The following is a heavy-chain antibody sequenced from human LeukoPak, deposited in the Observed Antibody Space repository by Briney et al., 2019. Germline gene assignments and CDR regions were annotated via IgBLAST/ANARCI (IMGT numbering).Heavy chain of an antibody. CDR2: ISGDGGST. Sequence: GGSLRLSCAASGFTFDDYAMHWVRQAPGKGLEWVSLISGDGGSTYYADSVEGRFTISRDNSKNSLYLQMNSLRTEDTALYYCAKDKVLRYFDWSAFDYWGQGTLVTVSS. J-gene: IGHJ4*02. CDR1: GFTFDDYA. CDR3: AKDKVLRYFDWSAFDY. D-gene: IGHD3-9*01. V-gene: IGHV3-43*02.